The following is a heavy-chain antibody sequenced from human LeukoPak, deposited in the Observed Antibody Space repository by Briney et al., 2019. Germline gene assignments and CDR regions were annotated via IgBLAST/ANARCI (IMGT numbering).Heavy chain of an antibody. V-gene: IGHV4-59*08. CDR2: INHSGRT. CDR1: GGSITSYY. Sequence: SETLSLTCTVSGGSITSYYWSWIRQPPGKGLEWIGYINHSGRTNYNPSLKSRVTISIDTSKNQFSLKLSSVTAADTAVYYCARESWGNRDAWGQGTLVTVSS. J-gene: IGHJ5*02. CDR3: ARESWGNRDA. D-gene: IGHD3-16*01.